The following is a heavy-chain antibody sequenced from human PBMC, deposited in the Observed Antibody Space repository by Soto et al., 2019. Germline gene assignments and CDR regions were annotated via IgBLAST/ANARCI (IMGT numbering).Heavy chain of an antibody. CDR1: GFTFDDYT. CDR3: AKAHGDAYYYGMDV. J-gene: IGHJ6*02. Sequence: PGGSQRLSCAASGFTFDDYTMHWVRQAPGKGLEWVSLISWDGGSTYYADSVKGRFTISRDNSKNSLYLQMNSLRTEDTALYYCAKAHGDAYYYGMDVWGQGTTVTVSS. D-gene: IGHD3-10*01. CDR2: ISWDGGST. V-gene: IGHV3-43*01.